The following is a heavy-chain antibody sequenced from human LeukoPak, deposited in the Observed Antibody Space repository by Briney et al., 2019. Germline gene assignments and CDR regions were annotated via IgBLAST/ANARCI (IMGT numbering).Heavy chain of an antibody. D-gene: IGHD3-22*01. CDR2: IYYSGST. Sequence: SETLSLTCTVSGDSISSGDYYWSWIRQPPGKGLEWIGYIYYSGSTYYNSSLKSRVAISVDTSKNQFSLRVSFVTAADTAVYYCASQSSGYLGYWSQGTLVIVSS. V-gene: IGHV4-30-4*01. CDR1: GDSISSGDYY. CDR3: ASQSSGYLGY. J-gene: IGHJ4*02.